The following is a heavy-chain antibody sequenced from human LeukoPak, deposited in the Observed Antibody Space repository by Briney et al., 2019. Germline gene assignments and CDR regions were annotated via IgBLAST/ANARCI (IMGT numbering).Heavy chain of an antibody. J-gene: IGHJ4*02. CDR3: ARDTRSYDAGGYYYFDY. CDR1: GASTTSYY. D-gene: IGHD2-2*01. CDR2: IYSDGTT. Sequence: PSETLSLTCSVSGASTTSYYWNWIRQAPGKGQEWIGYIYSDGTTSYSPSLRSRVTISIDTSRNQFSLKLSSVTAADVAVYYCARDTRSYDAGGYYYFDYWGQGALFTVSS. V-gene: IGHV4-59*01.